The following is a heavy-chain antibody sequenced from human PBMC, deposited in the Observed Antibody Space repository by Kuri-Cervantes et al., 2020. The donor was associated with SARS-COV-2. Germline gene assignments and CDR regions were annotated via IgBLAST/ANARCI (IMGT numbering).Heavy chain of an antibody. CDR1: GFTVSSNY. D-gene: IGHD1-26*01. CDR2: IYSGGST. Sequence: ETLSLTCAASGFTVSSNYMSWVRQAPGKGLEWVSVIYSGGSTYYADSVKGRFTISRDNSKNTLYLQMNSLRAEDTAVYYCAKEAQRVRVGATSLFYWGQGTLVTVSS. J-gene: IGHJ4*02. CDR3: AKEAQRVRVGATSLFY. V-gene: IGHV3-53*01.